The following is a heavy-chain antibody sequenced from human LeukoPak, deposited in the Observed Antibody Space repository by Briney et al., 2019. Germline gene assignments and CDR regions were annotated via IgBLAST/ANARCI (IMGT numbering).Heavy chain of an antibody. Sequence: GGSLRLSCAASGFTFSSYSMKWVRQAPGTGLEWVSSISSSSSYIYYADSVKGRFTISRDNAKNSLYLQMNSLRAEDTAVYYCASNHYDFWSGYYYYMDVWGKGTTVTVSS. V-gene: IGHV3-21*01. CDR3: ASNHYDFWSGYYYYMDV. CDR2: ISSSSSYI. D-gene: IGHD3-3*01. J-gene: IGHJ6*03. CDR1: GFTFSSYS.